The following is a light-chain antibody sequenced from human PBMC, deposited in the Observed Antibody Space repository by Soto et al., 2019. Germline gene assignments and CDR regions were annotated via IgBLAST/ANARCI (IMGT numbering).Light chain of an antibody. Sequence: DIQLTQSPSFLSPSIGESVTITCRASQVISTSLAWYQVKPGKAPKLLIYAASTLESGVPSRFSGSGSGTEITLTISSLQPDDFATYYCQQYNSYPWTFGQGTKVDIK. CDR3: QQYNSYPWT. V-gene: IGKV1-9*01. CDR2: AAS. J-gene: IGKJ1*01. CDR1: QVISTS.